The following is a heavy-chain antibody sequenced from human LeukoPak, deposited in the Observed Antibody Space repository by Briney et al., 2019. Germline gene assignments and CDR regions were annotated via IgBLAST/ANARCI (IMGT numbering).Heavy chain of an antibody. V-gene: IGHV3-30*02. D-gene: IGHD3-10*01. Sequence: GGSLRLSCAASGFTLSSYGMHWVRQAPGKGLEWVAFIRYDGSNKYYADSVKGRFTISRDNSKNTLYLQMNSLRAEDTAVYYCAKDYYGSGSYFIYWGQGTLVTVSS. CDR3: AKDYYGSGSYFIY. J-gene: IGHJ4*02. CDR1: GFTLSSYG. CDR2: IRYDGSNK.